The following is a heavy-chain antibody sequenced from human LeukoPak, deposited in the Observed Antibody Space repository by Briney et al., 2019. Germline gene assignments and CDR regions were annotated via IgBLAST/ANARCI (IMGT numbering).Heavy chain of an antibody. CDR1: GYTFTSYG. Sequence: GASVKVSCKASGYTFTSYGISWVRQAPGQGLEWMGWISAYNGNTNYAQKPQGRVTMTTDTSTSTAYMELRSLRSDDTAVYYCARYDPDYGGNSAFDYWGQGTLVTVSS. D-gene: IGHD4-23*01. CDR3: ARYDPDYGGNSAFDY. J-gene: IGHJ4*02. V-gene: IGHV1-18*01. CDR2: ISAYNGNT.